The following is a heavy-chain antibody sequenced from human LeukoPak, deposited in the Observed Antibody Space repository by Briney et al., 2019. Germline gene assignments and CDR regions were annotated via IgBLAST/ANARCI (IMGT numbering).Heavy chain of an antibody. CDR3: ARVRYQNYGAVIDY. D-gene: IGHD1-7*01. CDR2: IYYSGST. CDR1: GDSFSYFY. V-gene: IGHV4-59*01. Sequence: SETLSLTCTVSGDSFSYFYWSWIRQPPGKGLEWIGYIYYSGSTNYNPSLKSRVTISVDTSKNQFSLKLSSVTAADTAVYYCARVRYQNYGAVIDYWGQGTLVTVSS. J-gene: IGHJ4*02.